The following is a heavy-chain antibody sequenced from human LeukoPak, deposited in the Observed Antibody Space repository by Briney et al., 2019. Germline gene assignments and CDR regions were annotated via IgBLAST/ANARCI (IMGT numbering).Heavy chain of an antibody. CDR3: ASGYSYGEKTYYYYGMDV. CDR1: GFTFSSYG. V-gene: IGHV3-33*01. Sequence: PGGSLRLSCAASGFTFSSYGMHWVRQAPGKGLEWVAVIWYDGSNKYYADSVKGRFTISRDNSKNTLYLQMNSLRAEDTAVYYCASGYSYGEKTYYYYGMDVWGQGTTVTVSS. J-gene: IGHJ6*02. CDR2: IWYDGSNK. D-gene: IGHD5-18*01.